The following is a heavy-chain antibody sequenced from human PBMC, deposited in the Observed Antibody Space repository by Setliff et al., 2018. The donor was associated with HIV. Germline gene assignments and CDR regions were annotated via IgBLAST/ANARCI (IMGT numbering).Heavy chain of an antibody. CDR2: MYTDGST. D-gene: IGHD3-10*01. J-gene: IGHJ4*02. CDR1: GGSITSGNYF. CDR3: ARVPFGSGSYYFDF. Sequence: PSETLSLTCTVSGGSITSGNYFWSWIRQPAGKGLEWIGHMYTDGSTNYNPSLKSRVTISVDTSKNQFFLTLTSVTAADTAVYFCARVPFGSGSYYFDFWGQGTLVTVSS. V-gene: IGHV4-61*09.